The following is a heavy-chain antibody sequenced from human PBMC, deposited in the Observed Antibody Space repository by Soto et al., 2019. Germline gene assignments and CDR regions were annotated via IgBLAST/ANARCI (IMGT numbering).Heavy chain of an antibody. D-gene: IGHD3-22*01. CDR3: AREISYYDSSGYQFDY. CDR1: GGTFSSYA. V-gene: IGHV1-69*01. J-gene: IGHJ4*02. Sequence: QVQLVQSGAEVKKPGSSVKVSCKASGGTFSSYAISWVRQAPGQGLEWMGGIIPIFGTANYAQKFQGRVTITADESTSTAYMVLSRLRSEDTAVYYCAREISYYDSSGYQFDYWGQGTLVTVSS. CDR2: IIPIFGTA.